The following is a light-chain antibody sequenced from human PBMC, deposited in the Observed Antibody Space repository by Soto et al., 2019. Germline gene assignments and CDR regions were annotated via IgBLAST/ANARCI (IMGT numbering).Light chain of an antibody. CDR1: SGYSNYK. Sequence: QSVLTQPPSASASLGASVTLTCTLSSGYSNYKVDWYQQRPGKGPRFVMRVGTGGIVGSKGDGIPDRFSVLGSGLNRYLIIKNIQEEDESDYHCGADHGSGSNFVSWVFGGGTKLTVL. CDR3: GADHGSGSNFVSWV. J-gene: IGLJ3*02. V-gene: IGLV9-49*01. CDR2: VGTGGIVG.